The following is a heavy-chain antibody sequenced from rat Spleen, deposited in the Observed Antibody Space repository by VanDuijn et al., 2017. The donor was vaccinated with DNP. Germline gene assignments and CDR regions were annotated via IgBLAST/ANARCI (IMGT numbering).Heavy chain of an antibody. CDR3: ARWPGYNPPYAMDA. D-gene: IGHD1-4*01. J-gene: IGHJ4*01. CDR1: GYSIISTY. V-gene: IGHV3-1*01. Sequence: EVQLQESGPGLVKPSQSLSLTCSVTGYSIISTYWGWIRKFPGNKMEWVGHISYSGSTTYNPSLKSRISITRDTSKNQFFLHLKSVTTEDTATYYCARWPGYNPPYAMDAWGQGTSVTVSS. CDR2: ISYSGST.